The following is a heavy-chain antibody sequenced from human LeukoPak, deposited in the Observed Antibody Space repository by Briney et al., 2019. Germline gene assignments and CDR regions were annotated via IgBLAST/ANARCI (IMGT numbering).Heavy chain of an antibody. CDR1: GFTFNDYT. J-gene: IGHJ4*02. CDR2: ISWDSSGT. D-gene: IGHD3-10*01. Sequence: GGSLRLSCEVSGFTFNDYTMHWVRQAPGKGLEWVSLISWDSSGTYYAKSVKGRFTISRDNSKNSLYLQMNNLRTEDTALYYCAKAHFGAMVRGVIAYYFDYWGQGTLVTVSS. CDR3: AKAHFGAMVRGVIAYYFDY. V-gene: IGHV3-43*01.